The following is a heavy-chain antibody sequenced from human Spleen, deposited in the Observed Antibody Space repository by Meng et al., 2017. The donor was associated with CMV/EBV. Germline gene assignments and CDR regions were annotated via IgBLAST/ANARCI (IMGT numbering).Heavy chain of an antibody. D-gene: IGHD2-8*01. CDR1: GYTFTSYY. CDR2: INPSGGST. CDR3: ARDQSDVLAPPLGHFQH. Sequence: ASVKVSCKASGYTFTSYYMHWVRQAPGQGLEWMGIINPSGGSTSYAQKFQGRVTMTRDTSTSTVYMELSSLRSEDTAVYYCARDQSDVLAPPLGHFQHWGQGTLVTVSS. V-gene: IGHV1-46*01. J-gene: IGHJ1*01.